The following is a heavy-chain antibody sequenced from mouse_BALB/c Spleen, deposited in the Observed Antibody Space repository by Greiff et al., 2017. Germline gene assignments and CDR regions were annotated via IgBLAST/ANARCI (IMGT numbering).Heavy chain of an antibody. CDR2: INPSNGGT. CDR1: GYTFTSYY. V-gene: IGHV1S81*02. CDR3: TRWGYDAMDY. Sequence: QVQLKESGAELVKPGASVKLSCKASGYTFTSYYMYWVKQRPGQGLEWIGEINPSNGGTNFNEKFKSKATLTVDKSSSTAYMQLSSLTSEDSAVYYCTRWGYDAMDYWGQGTSVTVSS. J-gene: IGHJ4*01.